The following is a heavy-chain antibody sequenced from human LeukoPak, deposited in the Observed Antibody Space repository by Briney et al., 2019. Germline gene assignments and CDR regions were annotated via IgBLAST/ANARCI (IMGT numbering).Heavy chain of an antibody. CDR2: IYYSGST. CDR3: ATINGDQYYFDY. J-gene: IGHJ4*02. D-gene: IGHD4-17*01. CDR1: GYSISSGYY. V-gene: IGHV4-38-2*02. Sequence: PSETLSLTCTVSGYSISSGYYWGWIRQPPGKGLEWIGSIYYSGSTYYNPSLKGRVTISVDTSKNQFSLKLSSVTAADTAVYYCATINGDQYYFDYWGQGTLVTVSS.